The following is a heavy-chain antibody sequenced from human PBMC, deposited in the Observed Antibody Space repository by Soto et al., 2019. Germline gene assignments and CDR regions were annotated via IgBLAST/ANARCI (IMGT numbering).Heavy chain of an antibody. Sequence: PGGSLRLSCTASGFTFNTYNMNWVRQAPGKGLEWVSYISGSSYTIKYADSVEGRFTVSRDNGKKSLYLQMNSLRDEDTAVYFCAREISLSAGSYVDYWGQGTLVTVS. V-gene: IGHV3-48*02. CDR1: GFTFNTYN. D-gene: IGHD3-10*01. CDR3: AREISLSAGSYVDY. CDR2: ISGSSYTI. J-gene: IGHJ4*02.